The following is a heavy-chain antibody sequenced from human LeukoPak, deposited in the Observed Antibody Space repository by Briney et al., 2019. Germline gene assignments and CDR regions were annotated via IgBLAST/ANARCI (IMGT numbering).Heavy chain of an antibody. D-gene: IGHD6-13*01. V-gene: IGHV3-20*04. CDR1: GFTFDDYG. CDR2: INWKGGST. CDR3: ARDLNRIAAVQPPEFDY. J-gene: IGHJ4*02. Sequence: PGGSLRLSCAASGFTFDDYGMSWVRQAPGKGLEWVSGINWKGGSTGYADSVEGRFTTSRDNAKNSLYLQMNSLRVEETPLYYCARDLNRIAAVQPPEFDYRGQGTLVTLSS.